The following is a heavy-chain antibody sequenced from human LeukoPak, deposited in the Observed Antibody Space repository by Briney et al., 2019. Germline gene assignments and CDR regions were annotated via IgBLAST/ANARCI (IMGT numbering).Heavy chain of an antibody. Sequence: GGSLRLSCAASGFTFSSSGMHWVRLAPGKGLEWVAFIRYDGSNKYYADSVEGRFTISRDNPRNTLYLQMNSLRAEDTAVYYCAKPHFDYWGQGALVTVSS. CDR2: IRYDGSNK. CDR1: GFTFSSSG. J-gene: IGHJ4*02. V-gene: IGHV3-30*02. CDR3: AKPHFDY.